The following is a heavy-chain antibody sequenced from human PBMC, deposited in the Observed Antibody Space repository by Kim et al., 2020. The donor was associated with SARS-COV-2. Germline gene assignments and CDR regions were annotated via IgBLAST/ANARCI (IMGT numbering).Heavy chain of an antibody. V-gene: IGHV4-39*07. CDR2: IYYSGST. CDR3: ARDSSRLGGYSGYDRSYYGMDV. D-gene: IGHD5-12*01. Sequence: SETLSLTCTVSGGSISSSSYYWGWIRQPPGKGLEWIGSIYYSGSTYYNPSLKSRVTISVDTSKNQFSLKLNSVTAADTAVYYCARDSSRLGGYSGYDRSYYGMDVWGQGTTVTVSS. J-gene: IGHJ6*02. CDR1: GGSISSSSYY.